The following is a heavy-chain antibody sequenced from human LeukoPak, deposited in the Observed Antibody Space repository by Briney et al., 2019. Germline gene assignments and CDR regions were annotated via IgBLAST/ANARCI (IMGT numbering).Heavy chain of an antibody. D-gene: IGHD3-10*01. J-gene: IGHJ4*02. Sequence: PGGSLRLSCAASGFTFSSYGMHWVRQAPGKGLEWVAFIRYDGSNKYYADSVKGRFTISRDNSKNTLYLQMNSLRAEDTAVYYCARDYGENSTFDYWGQGTLVTVSS. CDR1: GFTFSSYG. V-gene: IGHV3-30*02. CDR3: ARDYGENSTFDY. CDR2: IRYDGSNK.